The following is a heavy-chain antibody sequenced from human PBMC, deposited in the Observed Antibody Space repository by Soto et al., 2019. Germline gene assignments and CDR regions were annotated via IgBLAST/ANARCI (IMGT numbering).Heavy chain of an antibody. V-gene: IGHV1-69*02. D-gene: IGHD6-6*01. Sequence: SVKVSCKASGGTFSSYTISWVRQAPGQGLEWMGRIIPILGIANYAQKFQGRVTITADKSTSTAYMELSSLRSEDTAVYYCASRVQKSIAENWSDPWGQGTLVTVSS. J-gene: IGHJ5*02. CDR2: IIPILGIA. CDR1: GGTFSSYT. CDR3: ASRVQKSIAENWSDP.